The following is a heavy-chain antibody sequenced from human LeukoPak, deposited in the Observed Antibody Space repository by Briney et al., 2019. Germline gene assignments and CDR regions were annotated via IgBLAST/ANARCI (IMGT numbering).Heavy chain of an antibody. CDR1: GFTFSAHS. J-gene: IGHJ4*02. CDR2: ISSSTTYI. CDR3: ARENNMRYYDSSGYSSDY. V-gene: IGHV3-21*01. D-gene: IGHD3-22*01. Sequence: GGSLRLSCTASGFTFSAHSMNWVRQAPGKGLEWVSSISSSTTYIYYADSVKGRFTISRDNAKNLLYLQMNSLRAEDTAIYYCARENNMRYYDSSGYSSDYWGQGTLVTVSS.